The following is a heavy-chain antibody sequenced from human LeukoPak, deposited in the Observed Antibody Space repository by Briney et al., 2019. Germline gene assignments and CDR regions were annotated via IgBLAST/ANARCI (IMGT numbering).Heavy chain of an antibody. J-gene: IGHJ4*02. CDR1: GFTVSSNY. Sequence: GGSLRLSCAASGFTVSSNYMSWVRQAPGKGLEWVSIIYSGGSTYYADSVKGRLTISRDNSKNTLYLQMNSLRAEDTAVYYCARAPDGYNFDYWGQGTLVTVSS. V-gene: IGHV3-66*01. CDR2: IYSGGST. CDR3: ARAPDGYNFDY. D-gene: IGHD5-24*01.